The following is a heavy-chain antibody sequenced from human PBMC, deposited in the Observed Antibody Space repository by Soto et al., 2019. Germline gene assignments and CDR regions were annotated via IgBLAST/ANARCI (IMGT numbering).Heavy chain of an antibody. V-gene: IGHV3-30-3*01. Sequence: GGSLRLSCAASGFTFSSYAMHWVRQAPGKRLEWVAVISYDGSNKNYADSVKGRFTISRDNSKNTLYLQMNSLRAEDTAVYYCARGYDFWSGYYYPYGMDVWGQGTTVTSP. J-gene: IGHJ6*02. CDR1: GFTFSSYA. CDR2: ISYDGSNK. D-gene: IGHD3-3*01. CDR3: ARGYDFWSGYYYPYGMDV.